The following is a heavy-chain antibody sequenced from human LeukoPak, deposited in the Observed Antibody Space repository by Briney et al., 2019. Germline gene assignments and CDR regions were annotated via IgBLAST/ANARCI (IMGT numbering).Heavy chain of an antibody. CDR3: ARSKSGYGDYPALDY. D-gene: IGHD4-17*01. J-gene: IGHJ4*02. CDR1: GFTVSSNY. V-gene: IGHV3-66*01. Sequence: PGGSLRLSCAASGFTVSSNYMSWVRQAPGKGLEWVSVIYSGGSTYYADSVKGRFTISRDNAKNSLYLQMNSLRAEDTAVYYCARSKSGYGDYPALDYWGQGTLVTVSP. CDR2: IYSGGST.